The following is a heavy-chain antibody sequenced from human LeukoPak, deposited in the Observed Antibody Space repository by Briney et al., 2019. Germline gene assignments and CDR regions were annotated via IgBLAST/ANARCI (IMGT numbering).Heavy chain of an antibody. V-gene: IGHV1-18*01. CDR3: AKGVVVVPAAMAGYFDY. Sequence: GASVKVSCKASGYTFTSYGISWVRQAPGQGLEWMGWISAYNGNTNYAQKFQGRVTMTRDTSINTAYMELSRLTSDDTAVYYCAKGVVVVPAAMAGYFDYWGQGTLVAVSS. J-gene: IGHJ4*02. D-gene: IGHD2-2*01. CDR1: GYTFTSYG. CDR2: ISAYNGNT.